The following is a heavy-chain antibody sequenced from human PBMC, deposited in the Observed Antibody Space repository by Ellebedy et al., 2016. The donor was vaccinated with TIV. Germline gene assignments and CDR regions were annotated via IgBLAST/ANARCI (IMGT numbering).Heavy chain of an antibody. CDR2: ISGSGGGT. J-gene: IGHJ4*02. D-gene: IGHD2-21*02. Sequence: PGGSLRLSCAASGFTLSNYWMSWVRQAPRKGLEWVSAISGSGGGTYYADSVKGRITISRDNSKNTLYLQMNSLRAEDSAVYYCAKSRVGTCGGDSSGDYWGQGTLVTVSS. CDR3: AKSRVGTCGGDSSGDY. V-gene: IGHV3-23*01. CDR1: GFTLSNYW.